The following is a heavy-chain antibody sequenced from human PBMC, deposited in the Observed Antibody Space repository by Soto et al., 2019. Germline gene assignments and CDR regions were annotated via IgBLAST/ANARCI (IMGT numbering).Heavy chain of an antibody. D-gene: IGHD6-6*01. V-gene: IGHV1-18*01. Sequence: QVQLVQAGAEVKKPGASVKVSCKASGYTFTSYGISWVRQAPGQGLEWMGWISAYNGNTNYAQKLQGRVTMTTDTSTSTAYMELRSLRSDDTAVYYCAMTSIAAPSYYFDYWDQGTLVTVSS. CDR3: AMTSIAAPSYYFDY. CDR1: GYTFTSYG. J-gene: IGHJ4*02. CDR2: ISAYNGNT.